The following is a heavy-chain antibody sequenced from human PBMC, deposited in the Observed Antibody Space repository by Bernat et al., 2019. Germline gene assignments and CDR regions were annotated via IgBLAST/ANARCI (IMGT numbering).Heavy chain of an antibody. CDR3: AAAITMIVVVGDAFDI. CDR1: GFTFSSYG. D-gene: IGHD3-22*01. CDR2: IRYDGSNK. V-gene: IGHV3-30*02. J-gene: IGHJ3*02. Sequence: QVQLVESGGGVVQPGGSLRLSCAASGFTFSSYGMHWVRQAPGKGLEWVAFIRYDGSNKYYADSVKGRFTISRDNSKNTLYLQMNSLRAEDTAVYYCAAAITMIVVVGDAFDIWGQGTMVTVSS.